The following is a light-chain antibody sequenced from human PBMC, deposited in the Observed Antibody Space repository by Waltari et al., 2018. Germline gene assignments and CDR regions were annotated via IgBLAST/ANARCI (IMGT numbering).Light chain of an antibody. CDR2: GAS. Sequence: LVLTQSPGTPSLSPGDRATLSCRASQSVSRSLAWYQQKPGQAPTLLIYGASNRATGIPDRFTGRGSGTDFSRTISSLEPEDFAIYFCQHYVRLPATFGQGTKVEIK. CDR3: QHYVRLPAT. J-gene: IGKJ1*01. V-gene: IGKV3-20*01. CDR1: QSVSRS.